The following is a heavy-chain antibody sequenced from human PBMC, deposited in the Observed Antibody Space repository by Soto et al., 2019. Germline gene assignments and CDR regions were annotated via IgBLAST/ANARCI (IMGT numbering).Heavy chain of an antibody. J-gene: IGHJ6*01. CDR3: AIALRAAGRPGIDV. CDR1: GGSFSSYA. V-gene: IGHV1-69*01. D-gene: IGHD6-13*01. Sequence: QVQLVQSGAEVKKPGSSVKVSCKASGGSFSSYAISWVRQAPGQGLEWMGGIIPIVGTGNYAQNFQGRVTITADESTSTACMEMSSLRSEDRAMYYCAIALRAAGRPGIDVWGQGTRVTVSS. CDR2: IIPIVGTG.